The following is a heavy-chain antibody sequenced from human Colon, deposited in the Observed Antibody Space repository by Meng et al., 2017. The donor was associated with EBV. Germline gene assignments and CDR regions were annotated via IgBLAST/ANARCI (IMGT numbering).Heavy chain of an antibody. D-gene: IGHD3-22*01. Sequence: QVQLVQSGSELKKSGASVKGSCKASGYTFINYQINWVRQAPGQGLEWMGWINTHTGNPTYGQGFTGRFVLSSDTSVSTANLQISSLKAEDTAVYYCARGGPYPDSSGFHWYFDLWGRGTLVTVSS. V-gene: IGHV7-4-1*02. CDR3: ARGGPYPDSSGFHWYFDL. CDR1: GYTFINYQ. CDR2: INTHTGNP. J-gene: IGHJ2*01.